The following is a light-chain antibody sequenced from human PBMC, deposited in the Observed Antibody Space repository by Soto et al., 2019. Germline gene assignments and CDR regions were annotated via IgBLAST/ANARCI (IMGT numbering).Light chain of an antibody. CDR3: SSYTGGSTVV. J-gene: IGLJ2*01. CDR2: DVS. V-gene: IGLV2-14*03. Sequence: QSVLTQPASVSGSPGQSIAISCTGTSSDIGDYNYVSWYQHHPGKVPKLMIYDVSNRPSGVSDRFSGSMSGNTASLTISGLQPEDEADYYCSSYTGGSTVVFGGGTKLTVL. CDR1: SSDIGDYNY.